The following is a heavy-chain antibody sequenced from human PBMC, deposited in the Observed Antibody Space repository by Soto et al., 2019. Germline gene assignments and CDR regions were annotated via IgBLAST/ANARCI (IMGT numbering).Heavy chain of an antibody. CDR1: GGSISSGGYS. CDR3: ARRYGWLYFDY. CDR2: IFYSGST. J-gene: IGHJ4*02. D-gene: IGHD3-10*01. Sequence: SETLSLTCAVSGGSISSGGYSWSWIRQPPGKSLEWIGTIFYSGSTYYNPSLKSRVTISVDTSKNQFSLKLTSVTAADTALYYCARRYGWLYFDYWGQGSLVTVSS. V-gene: IGHV4-30-2*03.